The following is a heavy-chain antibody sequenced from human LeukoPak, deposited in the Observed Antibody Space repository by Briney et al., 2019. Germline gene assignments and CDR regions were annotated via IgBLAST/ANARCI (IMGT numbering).Heavy chain of an antibody. J-gene: IGHJ6*02. Sequence: GGSLRLSCAASGFTFSSNYMNWVRQAPGKGLEWVSVIYSGGSTYYADSVKGRFTTSRDNSKNTLYLQMNSLRAEDTAVYYCARRPSGNYYYYGMDVWGQGTTVTVSS. CDR1: GFTFSSNY. CDR2: IYSGGST. V-gene: IGHV3-53*01. D-gene: IGHD1-26*01. CDR3: ARRPSGNYYYYGMDV.